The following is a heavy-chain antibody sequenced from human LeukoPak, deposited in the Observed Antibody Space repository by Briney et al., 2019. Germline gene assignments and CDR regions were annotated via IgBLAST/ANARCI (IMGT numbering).Heavy chain of an antibody. Sequence: ASVKVSCKASGYTFTSYGISWVRQAPGQGLEWMGRIIPILGIANYAQKFQGRVTITADKSTSTAYMELSSLRSEDTAVYYCASIRPGALVGFDPWGQGTLVTVSS. D-gene: IGHD3-16*01. J-gene: IGHJ5*02. CDR3: ASIRPGALVGFDP. CDR2: IIPILGIA. V-gene: IGHV1-69*04. CDR1: GYTFTSYG.